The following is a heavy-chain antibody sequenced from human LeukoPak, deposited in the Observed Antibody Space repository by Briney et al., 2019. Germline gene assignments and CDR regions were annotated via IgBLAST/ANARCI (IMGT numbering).Heavy chain of an antibody. V-gene: IGHV3-7*05. J-gene: IGHJ5*02. CDR2: IKLDGTEK. CDR1: GFTFSSYW. Sequence: GGSLRLSCAASGFTFSSYWMHWVRQAPGKGLEWVANIKLDGTEKYYVDSVKGRFTISRDNSKSTLYLQLNSLRAEDTAVYYCAKPISGGLAVTADWFDPWGQGTLVTVSS. D-gene: IGHD6-19*01. CDR3: AKPISGGLAVTADWFDP.